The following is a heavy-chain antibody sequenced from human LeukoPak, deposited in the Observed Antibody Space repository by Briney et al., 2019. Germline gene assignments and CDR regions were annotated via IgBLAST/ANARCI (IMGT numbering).Heavy chain of an antibody. D-gene: IGHD3-10*01. Sequence: GGSLRLSCAASGFTFSSYAMIWVRQAPGKGLEWVSLISDSGTSTYYPDSVKGRFTISKDNYKNTVYLQMNSLRAEDTAVYYCAKGVSGYGSGRPFDYWGQGTLVTVSS. CDR1: GFTFSSYA. J-gene: IGHJ4*02. CDR3: AKGVSGYGSGRPFDY. V-gene: IGHV3-23*01. CDR2: ISDSGTST.